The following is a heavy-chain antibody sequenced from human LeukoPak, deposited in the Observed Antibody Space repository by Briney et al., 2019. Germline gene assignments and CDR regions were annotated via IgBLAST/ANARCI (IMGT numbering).Heavy chain of an antibody. J-gene: IGHJ3*02. CDR2: INPNSGGT. D-gene: IGHD3-10*01. V-gene: IGHV1-2*02. Sequence: ASVKVSCKASGYTFTGYYMHWVRQAPGQGLEWMGWINPNSGGTNYAQKLQGRVTMTTDTSTSTAYMELRSLRSDDTAVYYCAREGPYYGSGSRAFDIWGQGTMVTVSS. CDR1: GYTFTGYY. CDR3: AREGPYYGSGSRAFDI.